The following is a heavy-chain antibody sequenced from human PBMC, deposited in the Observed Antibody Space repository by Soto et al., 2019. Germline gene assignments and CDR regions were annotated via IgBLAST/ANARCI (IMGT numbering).Heavy chain of an antibody. CDR2: IYYSGST. D-gene: IGHD3-10*01. CDR3: ARGDNYYGSGSYFDY. CDR1: GGSISSYY. J-gene: IGHJ4*02. Sequence: QVQLQESGPGLVKPSETLSLTCTVSGGSISSYYWSWIRQPPGKGLEWIGYIYYSGSTNYNPSLKSRVTISVDTSKNQFSLKLSSVTAADTAVYYSARGDNYYGSGSYFDYWGQGTLVTVSS. V-gene: IGHV4-59*01.